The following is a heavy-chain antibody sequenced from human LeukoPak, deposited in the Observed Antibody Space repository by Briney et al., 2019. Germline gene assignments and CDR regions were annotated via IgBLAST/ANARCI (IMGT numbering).Heavy chain of an antibody. D-gene: IGHD1-26*01. Sequence: GGSLRLSCAASGFTFSSYAMSWVRQAPGKGLEWVSAISGSGGSTYYADSVKGRFTISRDNSKNTLYLQMNSLRAEDTAIYYCARAPPIVNYYLDYWGQGSLVTVSS. CDR3: ARAPPIVNYYLDY. J-gene: IGHJ4*02. V-gene: IGHV3-23*01. CDR1: GFTFSSYA. CDR2: ISGSGGST.